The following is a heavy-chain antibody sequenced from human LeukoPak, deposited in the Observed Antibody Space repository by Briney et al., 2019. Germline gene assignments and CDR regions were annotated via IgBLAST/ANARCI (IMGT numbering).Heavy chain of an antibody. Sequence: SETLSLTCTVSGGSTSSDYWSWIRQPPGKGLEWIGYIYNTGSTNYNPSLKSRVTISLDKPKNQFSLKLNSVTTGDTAVYYCARTETLTTVTTYWFDPWGQGTLVTVSS. V-gene: IGHV4-59*01. J-gene: IGHJ5*02. D-gene: IGHD4-17*01. CDR3: ARTETLTTVTTYWFDP. CDR2: IYNTGST. CDR1: GGSTSSDY.